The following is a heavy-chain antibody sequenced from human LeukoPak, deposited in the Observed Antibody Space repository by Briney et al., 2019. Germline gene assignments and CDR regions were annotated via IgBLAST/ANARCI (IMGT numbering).Heavy chain of an antibody. D-gene: IGHD3-10*01. Sequence: AGRSLRLSRAASGFTFSSYGMHWVRQAPGKGLEWVAVIWYDGSNKYYADSVKGRFTISRDNSKNTLYLQMNSLRAEDTAVYYCAKGGWFGELFPLDYWGQGTLVTVSS. CDR3: AKGGWFGELFPLDY. J-gene: IGHJ4*02. V-gene: IGHV3-33*06. CDR1: GFTFSSYG. CDR2: IWYDGSNK.